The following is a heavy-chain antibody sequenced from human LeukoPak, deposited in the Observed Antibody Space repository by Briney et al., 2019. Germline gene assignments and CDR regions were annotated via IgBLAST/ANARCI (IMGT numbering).Heavy chain of an antibody. J-gene: IGHJ5*02. D-gene: IGHD4-17*01. V-gene: IGHV4-4*02. CDR1: GGSISSTNW. CDR3: ASTDDSTFYGWFDP. CDR2: IYHNGST. Sequence: SETLSLTCAVSGGSISSTNWWSWVRQPPGKGLEWIGEIYHNGSTNYNPSLKSRVTISVDKSKNQFSLKLRSVAAADTAVYYCASTDDSTFYGWFDPWGQGTLVTVSS.